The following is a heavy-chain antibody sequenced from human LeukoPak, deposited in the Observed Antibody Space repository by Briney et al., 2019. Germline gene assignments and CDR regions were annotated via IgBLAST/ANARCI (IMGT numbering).Heavy chain of an antibody. Sequence: ASVKVSCKASGYTFIGYYMHWVRQAPGQGLEWMGRINPSTGGTNSAQKFQGRVTMTRDTSISTAYMELSRLTSDDTAIYYCARGQPYGDYNYFDPWGQGTLVTVSS. CDR2: INPSTGGT. J-gene: IGHJ5*02. CDR3: ARGQPYGDYNYFDP. D-gene: IGHD4-17*01. CDR1: GYTFIGYY. V-gene: IGHV1-2*06.